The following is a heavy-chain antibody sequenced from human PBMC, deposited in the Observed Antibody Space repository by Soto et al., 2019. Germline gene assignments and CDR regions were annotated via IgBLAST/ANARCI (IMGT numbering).Heavy chain of an antibody. D-gene: IGHD2-15*01. CDR1: GFTFDDYA. Sequence: EVQLVESGGGLVQPGRSLRLSCAASGFTFDDYAMHWVRQAPGKGLEWVSGISWNSGSIGYADSVKGRFTISRDNAKNSLYLQMNSLRAEDTALYYCAKRYCSGGSCYGGDAFDIWGQGTMVTVSS. V-gene: IGHV3-9*01. J-gene: IGHJ3*02. CDR3: AKRYCSGGSCYGGDAFDI. CDR2: ISWNSGSI.